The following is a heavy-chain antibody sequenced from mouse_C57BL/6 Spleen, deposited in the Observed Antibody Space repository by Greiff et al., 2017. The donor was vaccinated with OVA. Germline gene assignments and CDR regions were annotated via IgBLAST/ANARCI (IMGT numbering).Heavy chain of an antibody. CDR2: IDPANGNT. Sequence: EVQGVESVAELVRPGASVKLSCTASGFNIKNTYMHWVKQRPEQGLEWIGRIDPANGNTKYAPKFQGKATITADTSSNTAYLQLSSLTSEDTAIYYCARRGVYYDYDGYFDYWGQGTTLTVSS. V-gene: IGHV14-3*01. J-gene: IGHJ2*01. CDR1: GFNIKNTY. D-gene: IGHD2-4*01. CDR3: ARRGVYYDYDGYFDY.